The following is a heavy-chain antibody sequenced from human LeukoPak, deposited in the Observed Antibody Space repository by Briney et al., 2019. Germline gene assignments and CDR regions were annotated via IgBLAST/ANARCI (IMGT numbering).Heavy chain of an antibody. J-gene: IGHJ4*02. D-gene: IGHD6-13*01. CDR3: ARGSTWYSHYDY. CDR2: IYTGGGT. V-gene: IGHV3-53*01. Sequence: PGGSLRLSCAASGFTVSSNYMSWVRQAPGKGLEWVSVIYTGGGTSYADSVKGRFTISRDNSQNTLYLQMNSLRAEDTAVYYCARGSTWYSHYDYWGQGTLVLVSS. CDR1: GFTVSSNY.